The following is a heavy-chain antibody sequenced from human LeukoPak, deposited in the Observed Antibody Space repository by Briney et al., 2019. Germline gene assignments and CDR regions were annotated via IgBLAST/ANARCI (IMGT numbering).Heavy chain of an antibody. V-gene: IGHV3-74*01. Sequence: GGSLRLSCAVSGFTFSSSWMHWVRQAPGKGLVWVSHIKTDGSTTAYADSVKGRFTISRDNSKNTLYLQMNSLRADDTAVYYCARDHQVSYFDYWGQGTLVTVSS. CDR2: IKTDGSTT. D-gene: IGHD6-6*01. J-gene: IGHJ4*02. CDR1: GFTFSSSW. CDR3: ARDHQVSYFDY.